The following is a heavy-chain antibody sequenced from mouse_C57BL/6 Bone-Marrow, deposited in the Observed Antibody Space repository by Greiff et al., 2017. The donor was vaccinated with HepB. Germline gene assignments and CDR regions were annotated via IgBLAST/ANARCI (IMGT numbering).Heavy chain of an antibody. CDR1: GYTFTSYW. V-gene: IGHV1-5*01. CDR2: IYPGNSDT. D-gene: IGHD1-1*01. Sequence: EVQGVESGTVLARPGASVKMSCKTSGYTFTSYWMHWVKQRPGQGLEWIGAIYPGNSDTSYNQKFKGKAKPTAVTSASTAYMELSSLTNEDSAVYYCTRRVLRYWYFDVWGTGTTVTVSS. J-gene: IGHJ1*03. CDR3: TRRVLRYWYFDV.